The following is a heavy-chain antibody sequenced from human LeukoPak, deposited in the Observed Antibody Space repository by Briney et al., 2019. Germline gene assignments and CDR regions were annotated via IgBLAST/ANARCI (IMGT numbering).Heavy chain of an antibody. J-gene: IGHJ4*02. CDR2: IKTDGSII. CDR1: GFTLSNYW. CDR3: ARDLRAIVVTAGPDY. D-gene: IGHD4-23*01. Sequence: QPGGSLRLSCAASGFTLSNYWMHWVRQVPGKGLVWVSRIKTDGSIIGYADSVKGRFTISRDNSRNTLYLQVNSLRAEDTAVYYCARDLRAIVVTAGPDYWGQGTLVTVSS. V-gene: IGHV3-74*01.